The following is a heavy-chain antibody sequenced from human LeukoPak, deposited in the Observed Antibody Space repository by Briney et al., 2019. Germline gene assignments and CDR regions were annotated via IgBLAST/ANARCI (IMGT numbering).Heavy chain of an antibody. CDR1: GYTFTSYD. D-gene: IGHD6-6*01. CDR2: MNPNSGNT. V-gene: IGHV1-8*03. Sequence: ASVKVSCKASGYTFTSYDINWVRQATGQGLEWMGWMNPNSGNTGYAQKFQGRVTITRNTSISTAYMELSSLRSEDTAVYYCARVGRGLVRDYYYYMDVWGQGTMVTVSS. CDR3: ARVGRGLVRDYYYYMDV. J-gene: IGHJ6*03.